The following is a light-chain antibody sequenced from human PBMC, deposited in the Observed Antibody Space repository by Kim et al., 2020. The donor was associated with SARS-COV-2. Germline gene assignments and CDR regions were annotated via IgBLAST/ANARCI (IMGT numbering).Light chain of an antibody. Sequence: EIVLTQSPATLSLSPGERATLSCRASQSVSSYLAWYQQKPGQAPRLLIYDASNRATGIPARFSGSGSGTDFTLTISSLVPEDFAVYYCQQRSNCPPLTFGGGTKVDIK. CDR2: DAS. CDR3: QQRSNCPPLT. V-gene: IGKV3-11*01. J-gene: IGKJ4*01. CDR1: QSVSSY.